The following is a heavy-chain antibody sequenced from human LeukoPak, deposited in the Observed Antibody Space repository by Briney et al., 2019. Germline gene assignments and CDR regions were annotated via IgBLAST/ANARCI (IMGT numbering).Heavy chain of an antibody. J-gene: IGHJ1*01. CDR1: GGSISSSSYY. CDR3: ARQQVVTPEYFQH. Sequence: SETLSLTCTVSGGSISSSSYYWGWIRQPPGKGLEWIGSIYYSGSTYYNPSLKSRVTISVDTSKNQFSLKLSSVTAADTAVYYCARQQVVTPEYFQHWGQGTLVTVSS. V-gene: IGHV4-39*07. D-gene: IGHD4-23*01. CDR2: IYYSGST.